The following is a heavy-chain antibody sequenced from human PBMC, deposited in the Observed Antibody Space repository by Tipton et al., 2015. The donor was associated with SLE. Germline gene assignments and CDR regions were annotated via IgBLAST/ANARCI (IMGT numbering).Heavy chain of an antibody. CDR2: ISGSGGST. CDR1: GFTFSSYA. V-gene: IGHV3-23*01. J-gene: IGHJ3*02. Sequence: GSLRLSCAASGFTFSSYAMSWVRQAPGKGLEWVSGISGSGGSTYYADSVKGRFTISRDNSKNTLYLQMNSLRAEDTAVYYCAKVNSSGPDAFDIWGQGTMVTVSS. CDR3: AKVNSSGPDAFDI. D-gene: IGHD6-19*01.